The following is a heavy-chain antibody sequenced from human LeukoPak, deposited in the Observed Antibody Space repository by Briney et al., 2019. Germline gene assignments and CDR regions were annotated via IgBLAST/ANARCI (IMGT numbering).Heavy chain of an antibody. Sequence: ASVKVSCKTSGYTFSSYDINWVRQATGQGLEWMGWMNPNSGNTGYAQKFQGRVTMTRNTSISTAYMELSSLRSEDTAVYYCARGLPYYYDSSGQINWFDPWGQGTLVTVSS. V-gene: IGHV1-8*01. CDR1: GYTFSSYD. CDR3: ARGLPYYYDSSGQINWFDP. J-gene: IGHJ5*02. D-gene: IGHD3-22*01. CDR2: MNPNSGNT.